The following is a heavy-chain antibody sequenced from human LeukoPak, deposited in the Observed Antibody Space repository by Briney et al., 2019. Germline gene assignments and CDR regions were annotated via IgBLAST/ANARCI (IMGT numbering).Heavy chain of an antibody. CDR2: ISVSGGST. J-gene: IGHJ4*02. Sequence: GGSLRLSCAASRFTFSSYAMSWVRQAPGKGLEWVSVISVSGGSTYYADSVKGRFTISRDNSKKTLYLQMNSLRPEDTAVYYCAKFSSSGWSRSTNKWGQGTLVTVSS. D-gene: IGHD6-19*01. V-gene: IGHV3-23*01. CDR3: AKFSSSGWSRSTNK. CDR1: RFTFSSYA.